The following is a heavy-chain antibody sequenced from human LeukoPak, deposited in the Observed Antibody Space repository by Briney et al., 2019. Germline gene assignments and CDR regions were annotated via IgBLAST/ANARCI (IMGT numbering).Heavy chain of an antibody. J-gene: IGHJ6*03. Sequence: GASVKVSCKASGYTFTSYYMHWVRQAPGQGLEWMGIFNPSGGSTSYAQKFQGRVTMTRDMSTSTVYMELSSLRSEDTAVYYCARGYCSSTSCLYYYYYYMDVWGKGTTVTVSS. CDR1: GYTFTSYY. CDR3: ARGYCSSTSCLYYYYYYMDV. V-gene: IGHV1-46*01. D-gene: IGHD2-2*01. CDR2: FNPSGGST.